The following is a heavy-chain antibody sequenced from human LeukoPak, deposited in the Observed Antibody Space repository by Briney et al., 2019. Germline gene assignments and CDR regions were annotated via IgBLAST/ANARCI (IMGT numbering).Heavy chain of an antibody. Sequence: GGSLRLSCAASGFTFSSYAMSWVRQAPGKGLEWVSVISSSGHTTHYADSVKGRFTISRDNSKNTVYLQMNCLRAEDTAVYYCANEGPNFDYWGQGTLVTVSS. CDR2: ISSSGHTT. CDR3: ANEGPNFDY. D-gene: IGHD2-8*01. J-gene: IGHJ4*02. CDR1: GFTFSSYA. V-gene: IGHV3-23*01.